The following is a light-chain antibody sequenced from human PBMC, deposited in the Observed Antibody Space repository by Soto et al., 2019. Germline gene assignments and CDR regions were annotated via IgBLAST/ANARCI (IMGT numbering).Light chain of an antibody. CDR3: QQYNRYST. J-gene: IGKJ1*01. CDR2: DAS. V-gene: IGKV1-5*01. CDR1: QSISFW. Sequence: DIQLTHYPSTLAASVGDRFTITCRASQSISFWLAWYQQKLGRAPKVLIYDASSLESGVPSRFSGSGSGTEFTLTISSLQPDDFATYYCQQYNRYSTFGQGTKVDIK.